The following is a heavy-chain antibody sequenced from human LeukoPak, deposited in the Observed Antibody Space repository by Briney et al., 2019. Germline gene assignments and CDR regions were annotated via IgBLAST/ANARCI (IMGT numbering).Heavy chain of an antibody. V-gene: IGHV3-74*01. CDR3: ARGYYYDSSDPIPFDI. CDR2: INSDGSST. D-gene: IGHD3-22*01. CDR1: GFTFSSYW. J-gene: IGHJ3*02. Sequence: GGSLRLSCAASGFTFSSYWMHWVRQAPGKGLVWVSRINSDGSSTSYADSLKGRFTISRDNAKNTLYLQMNSLRAEDTALYYCARGYYYDSSDPIPFDIWGQGTMVTVSS.